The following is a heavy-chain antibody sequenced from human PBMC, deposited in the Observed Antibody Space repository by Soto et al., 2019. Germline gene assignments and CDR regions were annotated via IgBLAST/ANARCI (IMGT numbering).Heavy chain of an antibody. D-gene: IGHD6-13*01. V-gene: IGHV1-46*01. Sequence: ASVKVSCKASGYTFTSYYMHWVRQAPGQGLEWMGIINPSGGSTSYAQKFQGRVTMTRDTSTSTVYMELSSLRSEDMAVYYCARRPTAAAGTSVYYGMDVWGQGTTVTVSS. J-gene: IGHJ6*02. CDR3: ARRPTAAAGTSVYYGMDV. CDR2: INPSGGST. CDR1: GYTFTSYY.